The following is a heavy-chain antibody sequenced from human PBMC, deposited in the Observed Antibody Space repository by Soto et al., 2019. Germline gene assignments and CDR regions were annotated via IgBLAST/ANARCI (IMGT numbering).Heavy chain of an antibody. Sequence: ASVKVSCKASGYTFTNYGISWVRQAPGQGLEWMGWISAYNANTYYAQTFQGRVTMTIETSTSTTYLELRCLKSNDTAVYYCARDQSSGWYGKDSGMDVWGQGTTVTVSS. V-gene: IGHV1-18*01. J-gene: IGHJ6*02. CDR2: ISAYNANT. CDR3: ARDQSSGWYGKDSGMDV. D-gene: IGHD6-19*01. CDR1: GYTFTNYG.